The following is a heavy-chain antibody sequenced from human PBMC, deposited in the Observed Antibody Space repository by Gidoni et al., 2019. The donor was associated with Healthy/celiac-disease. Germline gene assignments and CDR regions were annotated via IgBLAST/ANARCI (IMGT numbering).Heavy chain of an antibody. V-gene: IGHV3-33*01. CDR1: GFTFSSYG. J-gene: IGHJ4*02. D-gene: IGHD2-15*01. Sequence: QVQLVESGGVVVQPGRSLRLSCAASGFTFSSYGMHWVRQAPGKGLEWVAVIWYEGSNKYYADSVKGRFTIARDNSKNTLYLQMNSLRAEDTAVYYCARDWEDCSGGSCCYYFDYWGQGTLVTVSS. CDR3: ARDWEDCSGGSCCYYFDY. CDR2: IWYEGSNK.